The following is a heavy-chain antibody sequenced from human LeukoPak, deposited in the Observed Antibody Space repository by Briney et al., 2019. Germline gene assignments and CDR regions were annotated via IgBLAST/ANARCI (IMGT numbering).Heavy chain of an antibody. Sequence: SVKVSCKASGGTFSSYGISWVRQAPGQGLEGMGGIIPIFGEANYAQKFQGRVTITTDESTSTAYMEVSSLRFEDTAVYYCARIIEEIIAAAGTGSEYFDYWGQGTLVTVSS. V-gene: IGHV1-69*05. CDR1: GGTFSSYG. D-gene: IGHD6-13*01. CDR2: IIPIFGEA. CDR3: ARIIEEIIAAAGTGSEYFDY. J-gene: IGHJ4*02.